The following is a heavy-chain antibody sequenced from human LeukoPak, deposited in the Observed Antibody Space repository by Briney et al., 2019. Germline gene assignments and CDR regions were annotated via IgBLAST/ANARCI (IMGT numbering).Heavy chain of an antibody. CDR2: INTNTGNP. D-gene: IGHD1-26*01. CDR3: ARGPIVGATIPPDY. V-gene: IGHV7-4-1*02. Sequence: GASVKVSCKASGYTFTSYAMNWVRQAPGQGLEWMGWINTNTGNPTYAQGFTGRFVFSLDTSVSTAYLQISSLKAEDTAVYYCARGPIVGATIPPDYWGQGTLVTVSS. J-gene: IGHJ4*02. CDR1: GYTFTSYA.